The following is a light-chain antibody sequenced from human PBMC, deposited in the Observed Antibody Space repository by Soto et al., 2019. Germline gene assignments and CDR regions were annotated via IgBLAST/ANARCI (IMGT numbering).Light chain of an antibody. CDR3: MQLLQTPWT. CDR2: LAP. CDR1: QSLLQRDGNNH. J-gene: IGKJ1*01. V-gene: IGKV2-28*01. Sequence: DIVLTQSPLSLPVTPGEPASISCRSSQSLLQRDGNNHLDWYLQKPGQSPQLLISLAPNRASGVPERFSGGGTGTDFTLKISRVEAEDVGIYYCMQLLQTPWTFGQGTKVDIK.